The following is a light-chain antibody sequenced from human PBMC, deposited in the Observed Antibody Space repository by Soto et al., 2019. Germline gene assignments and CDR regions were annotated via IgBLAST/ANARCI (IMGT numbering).Light chain of an antibody. Sequence: QSVLTQPASVSGSPGQSITISCTGTSSDVGSYHLVSWDQQHPGKAPKLMIYEVSKRPSGVSNRFSGSKSGNTASLTISGLQAEDEAAHCCCPYAGSSTLRAVFGGGTQLTA. J-gene: IGLJ7*02. V-gene: IGLV2-23*02. CDR3: CPYAGSSTLRAV. CDR1: SSDVGSYHL. CDR2: EVS.